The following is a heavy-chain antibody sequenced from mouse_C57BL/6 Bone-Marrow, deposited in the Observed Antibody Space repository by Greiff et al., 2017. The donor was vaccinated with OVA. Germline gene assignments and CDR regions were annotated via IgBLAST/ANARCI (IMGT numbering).Heavy chain of an antibody. V-gene: IGHV1-69*01. CDR2: IDPSDSST. CDR1: GYTFTSYW. Sequence: QVQLQQPGAELVMPGASVKLSCKASGYTFTSYWMHWVKQRPGQGLEWIGEIDPSDSSTNYNQKFKGKSTLTVDKSSSTAYMQLSSLTSEDSAVYYCAREDGSSYDWYFDVWGTGTTVTVSS. CDR3: AREDGSSYDWYFDV. D-gene: IGHD1-1*01. J-gene: IGHJ1*03.